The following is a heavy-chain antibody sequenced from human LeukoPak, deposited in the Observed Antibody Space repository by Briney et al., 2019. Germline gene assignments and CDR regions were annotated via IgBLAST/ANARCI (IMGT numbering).Heavy chain of an antibody. J-gene: IGHJ4*02. Sequence: GGSLRLSCAASGFTFSSYGMHWVRQAPGKGLXXXXXXSYDGSNKYYADSVKGRFTISRDNSKNTLYLQMNSLRAEDTAVYYCAKPKTAYGDYPNSFDYWGQGTLVTVSS. V-gene: IGHV3-30*18. CDR2: XSYDGSNK. CDR3: AKPKTAYGDYPNSFDY. D-gene: IGHD4-17*01. CDR1: GFTFSSYG.